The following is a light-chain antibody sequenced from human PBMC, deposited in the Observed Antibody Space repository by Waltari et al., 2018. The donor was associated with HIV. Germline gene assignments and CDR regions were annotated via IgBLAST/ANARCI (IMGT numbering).Light chain of an antibody. Sequence: EKVMTQSPATLSVSPGERATLSCRASQSVSSNLAWYQQTPGQAPRLLIYDASTRATGIPGRFSGSGSGTEFTLTISSLQSEDFAVYYCQQYNSWPITFGQGTRLEIK. J-gene: IGKJ5*01. V-gene: IGKV3-15*01. CDR3: QQYNSWPIT. CDR1: QSVSSN. CDR2: DAS.